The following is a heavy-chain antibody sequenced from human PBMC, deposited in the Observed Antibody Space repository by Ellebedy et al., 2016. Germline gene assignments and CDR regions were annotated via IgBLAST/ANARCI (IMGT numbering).Heavy chain of an antibody. J-gene: IGHJ4*02. V-gene: IGHV3-23*01. Sequence: GESLKISXASSGFTFNTYVMSWVRQAPGKGLEWGSGLTSSGESTYYADSVKGRFTISRDNSKNTLYLQMNSLTVDDTAVYYCAKDRESSYGAFDHWGQGHLVTVSS. CDR1: GFTFNTYV. D-gene: IGHD5-18*01. CDR2: LTSSGEST. CDR3: AKDRESSYGAFDH.